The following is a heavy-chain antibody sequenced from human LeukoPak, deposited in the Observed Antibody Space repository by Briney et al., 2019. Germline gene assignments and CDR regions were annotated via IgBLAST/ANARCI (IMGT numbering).Heavy chain of an antibody. V-gene: IGHV4-59*01. CDR3: AREVDCSGGSCYHFDY. CDR2: IFYSGSP. J-gene: IGHJ4*02. D-gene: IGHD2-15*01. Sequence: PSETLSLTCTVSGGSISSYYWSWIRQPPGKGLEWIGNIFYSGSPNYNPSLKSRVTTSFDTSKNQFSLKLSSVTAADTAVYYCAREVDCSGGSCYHFDYWGQGTLVTVSS. CDR1: GGSISSYY.